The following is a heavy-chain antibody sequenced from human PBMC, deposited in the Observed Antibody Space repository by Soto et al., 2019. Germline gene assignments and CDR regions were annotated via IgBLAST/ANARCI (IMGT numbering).Heavy chain of an antibody. CDR2: IWYDGSNK. V-gene: IGHV3-33*01. CDR3: ARVDTAMAAAYYYGMDV. CDR1: GFTFSSYG. D-gene: IGHD5-18*01. J-gene: IGHJ6*02. Sequence: PGGSLRLSCAASGFTFSSYGMHWVRQAPGKGLEWVAVIWYDGSNKYYADSVKGRFTISRDNSKNTLYLQMNSLRAEDTAVYYSARVDTAMAAAYYYGMDVWGQGTTVTVPS.